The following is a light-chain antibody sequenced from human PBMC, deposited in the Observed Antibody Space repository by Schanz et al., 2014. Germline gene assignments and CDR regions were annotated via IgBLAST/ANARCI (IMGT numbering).Light chain of an antibody. J-gene: IGLJ3*02. CDR2: STN. CDR1: SGSVSTNYY. V-gene: IGLV8-61*01. CDR3: VLYMGSGYWV. Sequence: QAVVTQEPSFSVSPGGTVTLTCGLSSGSVSTNYYPSWYQQTPGQAPRTLIYSTNTRSSGVPARFSGSILGNKAALTITGAQADDESDYYCVLYMGSGYWVFGGGTKLTVL.